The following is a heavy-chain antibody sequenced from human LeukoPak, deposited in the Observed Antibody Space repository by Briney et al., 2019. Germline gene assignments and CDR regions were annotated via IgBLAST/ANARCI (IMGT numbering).Heavy chain of an antibody. CDR2: IDPSDSYT. J-gene: IGHJ5*02. CDR3: ARHGAAFGNWFDP. CDR1: GYSFTSYW. Sequence: GASLKISCKGSGYSFTSYWISWVRQMPGKGLEWMGRIDPSDSYTNYSPSFQGHVTISADKSISTAYLQWSSLKASDTAMYYCARHGAAFGNWFDPWGQGTLVTVSS. V-gene: IGHV5-10-1*01. D-gene: IGHD2-15*01.